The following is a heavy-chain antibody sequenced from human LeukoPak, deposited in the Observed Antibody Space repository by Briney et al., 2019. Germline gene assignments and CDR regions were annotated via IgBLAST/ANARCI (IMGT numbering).Heavy chain of an antibody. Sequence: PGGSLRLSCEGSGFSVSTNYMNWVRQAPGKGLEWVSVIDNGGSTYYADSVKGRFTISRDNSKNTVYLQMNSLRAEDTAVYYCARGGSARSLGNWGQGTLVSVSS. CDR2: IDNGGST. V-gene: IGHV3-53*01. D-gene: IGHD6-6*01. CDR3: ARGGSARSLGN. J-gene: IGHJ4*02. CDR1: GFSVSTNY.